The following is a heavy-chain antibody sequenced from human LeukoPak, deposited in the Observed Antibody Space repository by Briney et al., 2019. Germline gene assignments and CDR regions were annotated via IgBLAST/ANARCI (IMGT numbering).Heavy chain of an antibody. CDR2: INWNGGST. CDR3: ARDREYSSSILAYYYYYYMDV. J-gene: IGHJ6*03. Sequence: GGSLRFSCAASGFTFDDYGMSWVRQAPGKGLEWVSGINWNGGSTGYADSVKGRFTISRDNAKNSLYLQMNSLRAEDTALYYCARDREYSSSILAYYYYYYMDVWGKGTTVTVSS. D-gene: IGHD6-6*01. CDR1: GFTFDDYG. V-gene: IGHV3-20*04.